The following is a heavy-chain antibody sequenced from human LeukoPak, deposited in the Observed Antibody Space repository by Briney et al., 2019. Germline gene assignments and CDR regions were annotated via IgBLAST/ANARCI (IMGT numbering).Heavy chain of an antibody. Sequence: SETLSLTCTVSGGSISSSSYYWGWIRQPPGKGLEWIGSIYYSGSTYYNPSLKSRVTISVDTSKNQFSLKLSSVTAADTAVYYCARGAQVPAARTYYMDVWGKGTTVTVSS. J-gene: IGHJ6*03. CDR3: ARGAQVPAARTYYMDV. D-gene: IGHD2-2*01. CDR2: IYYSGST. CDR1: GGSISSSSYY. V-gene: IGHV4-39*07.